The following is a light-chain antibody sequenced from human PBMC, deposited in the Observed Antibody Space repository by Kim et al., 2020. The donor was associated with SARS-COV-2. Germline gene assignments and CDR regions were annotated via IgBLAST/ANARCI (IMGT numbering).Light chain of an antibody. CDR2: GAS. CDR3: QQYNSYPYT. J-gene: IGKJ2*01. CDR1: QSIRSC. Sequence: SASVGDRVTITCRACQSIRSCLAWYQQKPGKAPELLIYGASSLESGVPTRFSGSGSGTEFTHTISSLQPDDFATYYCQQYNSYPYTFRQENKLYI. V-gene: IGKV1-5*01.